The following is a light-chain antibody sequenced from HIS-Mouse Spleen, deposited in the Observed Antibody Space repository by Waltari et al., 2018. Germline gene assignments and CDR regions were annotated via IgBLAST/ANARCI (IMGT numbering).Light chain of an antibody. Sequence: SYELPQPPSWSVSPGQTARITCSGDALPKNYAYWYQQKSGQAPVLVIYADSNRPSGIPDRFSGSSSGTMATLTISGAQVEDEADYYCYSTDSSGNHGVFGGGTKLTVL. J-gene: IGLJ2*01. CDR3: YSTDSSGNHGV. V-gene: IGLV3-10*01. CDR1: ALPKNY. CDR2: ADS.